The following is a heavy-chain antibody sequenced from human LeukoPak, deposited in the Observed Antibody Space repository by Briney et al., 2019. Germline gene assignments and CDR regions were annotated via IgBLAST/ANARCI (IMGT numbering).Heavy chain of an antibody. Sequence: PGGSLRLSCAASGFTFSSYAMSWVRQAPGKGLEWVSAISGSGGSTYYADPVKGRFTISRDNSKNTLYLQMNSLRAEDTAVYYCAKSPSVYYYYGMDVWGKGTTVTVSS. CDR2: ISGSGGST. V-gene: IGHV3-23*01. J-gene: IGHJ6*04. CDR3: AKSPSVYYYYGMDV. CDR1: GFTFSSYA.